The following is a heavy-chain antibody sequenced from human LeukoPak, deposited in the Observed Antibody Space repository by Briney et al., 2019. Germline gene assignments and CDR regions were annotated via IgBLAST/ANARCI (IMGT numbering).Heavy chain of an antibody. Sequence: GGSLRLSCASSGFSFSGYAMIWVRQAPGKGLELVSTISGSGASTFYADSVRGRFITSKDIPSNIVYLQMNSLRAEDTAVYYCAKGSRGYTNYYFGYWGQGTLGTVSS. J-gene: IGHJ4*02. V-gene: IGHV3-23*01. D-gene: IGHD2-2*02. CDR3: AKGSRGYTNYYFGY. CDR1: GFSFSGYA. CDR2: ISGSGAST.